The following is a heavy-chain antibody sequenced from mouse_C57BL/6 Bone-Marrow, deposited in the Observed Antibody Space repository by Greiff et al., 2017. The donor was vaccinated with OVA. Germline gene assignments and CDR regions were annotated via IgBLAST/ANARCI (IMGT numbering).Heavy chain of an antibody. CDR2: INPYNGGT. Sequence: VQLKESGPVLVKPGASVKMSCKASGYTFTDYYMNWVKQSHGKSLEWIGVINPYNGGTSYNQKFKGKATLTVDKSSSTAYMELNSLTSEDSAVYYCARDLLWLRRFSYYAMDYWGQGTSVTVSS. V-gene: IGHV1-19*01. D-gene: IGHD2-2*01. CDR1: GYTFTDYY. J-gene: IGHJ4*01. CDR3: ARDLLWLRRFSYYAMDY.